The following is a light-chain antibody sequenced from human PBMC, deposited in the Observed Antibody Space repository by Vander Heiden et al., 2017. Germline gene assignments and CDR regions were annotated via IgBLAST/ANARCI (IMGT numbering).Light chain of an antibody. CDR1: QGISSY. CDR2: AAS. J-gene: IGKJ4*01. Sequence: DIQLTQSPSSLSASVGDRVTITCRASQGISSYLAWFQQKPGKAPKSLIHAASSLQSGVPSKVSGSGSETDFTLTISSLQPEDFATYYCQQYNTYPLTFGGGTKVEIK. V-gene: IGKV1-16*02. CDR3: QQYNTYPLT.